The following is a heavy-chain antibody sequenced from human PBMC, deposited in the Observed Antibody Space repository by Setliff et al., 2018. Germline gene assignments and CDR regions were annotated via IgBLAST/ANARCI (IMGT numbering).Heavy chain of an antibody. D-gene: IGHD6-13*01. J-gene: IGHJ4*02. CDR1: GYTFTSYA. CDR3: ARVSEAAAAGFDY. CDR2: ISAYNGNT. V-gene: IGHV1-18*01. Sequence: ASVKVSCKASGYTFTSYAFSWVRQAPGQGLEWMGWISAYNGNTNSAQKFQGRVTMTTDTSTSTAYMELRSLRSDDTAVYYCARVSEAAAAGFDYWGQGALVTVSS.